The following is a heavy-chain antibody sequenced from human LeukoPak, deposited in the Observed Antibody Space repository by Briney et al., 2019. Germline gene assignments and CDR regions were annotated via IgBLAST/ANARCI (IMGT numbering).Heavy chain of an antibody. D-gene: IGHD6-13*01. CDR3: AREASGTRRYYYYYMDL. CDR2: IYSSGDT. V-gene: IGHV4-4*07. J-gene: IGHJ6*03. CDR1: GASISRNY. Sequence: PSEFLSLTCTVFGASISRNYWSWIRQPAGKGMEWIGRIYSSGDTNYNPSLKSRVPMSIHTSENQSSLKLTSVTAADTAVYYCAREASGTRRYYYYYMDLWGKGTTVNV.